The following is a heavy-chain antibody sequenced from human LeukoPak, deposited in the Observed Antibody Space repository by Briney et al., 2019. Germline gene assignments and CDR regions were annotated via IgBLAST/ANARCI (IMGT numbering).Heavy chain of an antibody. Sequence: GASAKVSCKASGYTFPGYYMHWVRQAPGQGLEWMGWINPNSGGTNYAQKFQGRVTMTRDTSISTAYMELSRLRSDDTAVYYCARVGPIATAGIVAAFDIWGQGTMVTVSS. CDR2: INPNSGGT. D-gene: IGHD6-13*01. V-gene: IGHV1-2*02. CDR1: GYTFPGYY. J-gene: IGHJ3*02. CDR3: ARVGPIATAGIVAAFDI.